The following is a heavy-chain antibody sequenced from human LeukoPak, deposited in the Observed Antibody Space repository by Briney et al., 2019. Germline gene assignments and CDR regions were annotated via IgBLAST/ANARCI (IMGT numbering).Heavy chain of an antibody. CDR2: ISYDGSNK. CDR3: AKRLFRH. V-gene: IGHV3-30*18. J-gene: IGHJ1*01. CDR1: GFSFIDYA. Sequence: PGGSLRLSCAASGFSFIDYAMNWVRQAPGKGLEWVAVISYDGSNKYYADSVKGRFTISRDNSKNTLYLQMNSLRAEDTAVYYCAKRLFRHWGQGTLVTVSS.